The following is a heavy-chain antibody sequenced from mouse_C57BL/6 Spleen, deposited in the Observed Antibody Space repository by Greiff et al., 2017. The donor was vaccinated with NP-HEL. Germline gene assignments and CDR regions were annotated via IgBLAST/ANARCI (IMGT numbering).Heavy chain of an antibody. CDR1: GFTFSSYG. V-gene: IGHV5-6*01. D-gene: IGHD2-5*01. CDR2: ISSGGSYT. J-gene: IGHJ3*01. CDR3: ARHEHYSNSVAY. Sequence: EVQLVESGGDLVKPGGSLKLSCAASGFTFSSYGMSWVRQTPDKRLEWVATISSGGSYTYYPDSVKGRFTISRDNAKNTLYLQMSSLKSEDTAMYYCARHEHYSNSVAYSGQGTLVTVSA.